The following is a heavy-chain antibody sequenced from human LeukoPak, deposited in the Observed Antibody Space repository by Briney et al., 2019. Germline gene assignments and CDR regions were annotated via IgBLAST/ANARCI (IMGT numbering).Heavy chain of an antibody. CDR2: IYYSGST. V-gene: IGHV4-31*03. Sequence: SETLSLTCTVSGGSISSGGYYWSWVRQHPGKGLEWIGYIYYSGSTYYNPSLKSRVTISVDTSKNQFSLKLSSVTAADTAVYYCARGRDSYDSSATLGVRHYYYYMDVWGKGTTVTVSS. CDR1: GGSISSGGYY. D-gene: IGHD3-22*01. CDR3: ARGRDSYDSSATLGVRHYYYYMDV. J-gene: IGHJ6*03.